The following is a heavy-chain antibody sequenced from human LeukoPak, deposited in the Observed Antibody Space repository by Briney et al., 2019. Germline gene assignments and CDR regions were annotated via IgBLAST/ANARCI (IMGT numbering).Heavy chain of an antibody. V-gene: IGHV4-34*01. J-gene: IGHJ4*02. CDR3: TSRLRFLEPWGY. D-gene: IGHD3-3*01. CDR2: INHSGST. Sequence: SETLSLTCAVYGGSFSGYYWSWIRQPPGKGLEWIGEINHSGSTNYNPSLKSRVTISVDTSKNQFSLKLSSVTAADTAVYYCTSRLRFLEPWGYWGQGTLVTVSS. CDR1: GGSFSGYY.